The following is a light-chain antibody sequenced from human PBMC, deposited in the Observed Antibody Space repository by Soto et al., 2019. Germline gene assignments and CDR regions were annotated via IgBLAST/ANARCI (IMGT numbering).Light chain of an antibody. V-gene: IGKV3-15*01. CDR2: AAS. CDR1: QSVNTN. Sequence: EIVMTQSPATLSVSPGERATLSCRASQSVNTNLAWYQKKPGQAPTVLVYAASTRATGIPDRFSGSGSGTDFTLTISSLQPEDFALYYCQEYNDWPRGTFGQGTKVEVK. CDR3: QEYNDWPRGT. J-gene: IGKJ1*01.